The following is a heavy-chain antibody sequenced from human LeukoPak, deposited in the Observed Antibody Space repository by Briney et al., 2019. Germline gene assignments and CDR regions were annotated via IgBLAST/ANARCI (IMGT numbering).Heavy chain of an antibody. V-gene: IGHV1-3*01. D-gene: IGHD3-10*01. J-gene: IGHJ5*02. CDR1: GYTFTSYA. CDR2: INAGNGNT. CDR3: ARGRPSGGGLWFGELFWFDP. Sequence: ASVKVSCKASGYTFTSYAMHWVRQATGQRLEWMGWINAGNGNTKYSQKFQGRVTITRDTSASTAYMELSSLRSEDTAVYYCARGRPSGGGLWFGELFWFDPWGQGTLVTVSS.